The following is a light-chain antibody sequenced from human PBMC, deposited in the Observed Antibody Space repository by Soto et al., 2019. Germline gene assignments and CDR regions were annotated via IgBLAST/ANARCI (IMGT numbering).Light chain of an antibody. CDR2: GAS. J-gene: IGKJ2*01. V-gene: IGKV3-20*01. CDR1: QSVSGSH. CDR3: QQYGLSPYT. Sequence: EIVLTQSPGTLSLSPGQTATFSCRASQSVSGSHLAWYQQKPGQAPRRLIYGASSRASGIPDRFSGSGSGTDFTLTISRLEAEDFAVYYCQQYGLSPYTFGQGTKVEMK.